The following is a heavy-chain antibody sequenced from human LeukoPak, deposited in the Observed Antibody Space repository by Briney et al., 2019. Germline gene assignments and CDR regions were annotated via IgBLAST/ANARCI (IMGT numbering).Heavy chain of an antibody. V-gene: IGHV1-69*04. CDR1: GGTFSSYA. D-gene: IGHD6-6*01. CDR3: ARDPHLEYSSSSADY. CDR2: IIPILGIA. J-gene: IGHJ4*02. Sequence: GASVKVSCKASGGTFSSYAISWVRQAPGQGLEWMGRIIPILGIANYAQKFQGRVTITADKSTSTAYMELSSLRSEDTAVYYCARDPHLEYSSSSADYWGQGTLVTVSS.